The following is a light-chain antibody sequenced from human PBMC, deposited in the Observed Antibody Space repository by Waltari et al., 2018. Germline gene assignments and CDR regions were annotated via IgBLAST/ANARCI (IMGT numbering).Light chain of an antibody. V-gene: IGLV2-14*03. CDR1: SNDVGASNF. J-gene: IGLJ2*01. Sequence: QSALTQPASVSGSPGQSITISCTGTSNDVGASNFVSWYQQHPGRAPQLMIYDVTARQSGISYRFSGSKSANTASLTISGLLPEDEAIYYCSSFTDTHTLLFGGGTTVTVL. CDR3: SSFTDTHTLL. CDR2: DVT.